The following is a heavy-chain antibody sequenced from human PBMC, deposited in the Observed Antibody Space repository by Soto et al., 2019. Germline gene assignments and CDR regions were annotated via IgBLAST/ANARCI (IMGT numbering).Heavy chain of an antibody. J-gene: IGHJ4*02. CDR2: ISGSGGST. Sequence: GGSLRLSCAASGFTFSSYAMSWVRQAPGKGLEWVSAISGSGGSTYYADSVKGRFTISRDNSKNTLYLQMNSLRAEDTAVYYCAKLDGSGYSYGYFDYGGKGPRVTVPS. CDR3: AKLDGSGYSYGYFDY. V-gene: IGHV3-23*01. CDR1: GFTFSSYA. D-gene: IGHD5-18*01.